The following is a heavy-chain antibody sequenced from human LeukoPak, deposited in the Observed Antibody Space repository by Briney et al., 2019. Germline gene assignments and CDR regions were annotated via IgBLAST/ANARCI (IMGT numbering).Heavy chain of an antibody. CDR2: ISGSGGST. CDR1: GFTFSSYA. J-gene: IGHJ4*02. CDR3: AKDHGDCSSTSCYGGDY. V-gene: IGHV3-23*01. D-gene: IGHD2-2*01. Sequence: GGSLRLSCAASGFTFSSYAMSWVRQAPGKGLEWVSAISGSGGSTYYADSVKGRFTISRDNSKNTPYLQMNSLRAEDTAVYYCAKDHGDCSSTSCYGGDYWGQGTLVTVSS.